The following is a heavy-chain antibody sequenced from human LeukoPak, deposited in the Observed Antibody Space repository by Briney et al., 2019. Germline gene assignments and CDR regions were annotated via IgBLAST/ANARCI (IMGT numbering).Heavy chain of an antibody. Sequence: ASVKVSRKASGYTFTGYYMHWVRQAPGQGLEWMGWINPNSGGTNYAQKFQGRVTMTRDTSISTAYMELSRLRSDDTAVYYCAGITMVRGSPADWGQGTLVTVSS. J-gene: IGHJ4*02. V-gene: IGHV1-2*02. CDR1: GYTFTGYY. CDR2: INPNSGGT. CDR3: AGITMVRGSPAD. D-gene: IGHD3-10*01.